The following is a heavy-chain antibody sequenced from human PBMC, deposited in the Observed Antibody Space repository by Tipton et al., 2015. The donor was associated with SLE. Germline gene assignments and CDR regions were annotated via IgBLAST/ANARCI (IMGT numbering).Heavy chain of an antibody. J-gene: IGHJ3*01. CDR1: KFPFSRYS. Sequence: SLRLSCSASKFPFSRYSIHWVRQAPGKGLEYVSAISGDGDTTYYADSVRGRFTISRDNSKNTLYLQMNSLRVEDTAVYYCARGLAPFAFDVWGPGTMVTVSS. CDR3: ARGLAPFAFDV. V-gene: IGHV3-64*04. CDR2: ISGDGDTT. D-gene: IGHD2-21*01.